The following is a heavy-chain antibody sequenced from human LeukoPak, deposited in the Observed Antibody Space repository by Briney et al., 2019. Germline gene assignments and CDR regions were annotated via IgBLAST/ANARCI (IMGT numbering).Heavy chain of an antibody. CDR1: GASFSDYY. V-gene: IGHV4-34*01. J-gene: IGHJ4*02. CDR3: ARARTYEWNYGFYHFDN. Sequence: SETLSLTCAVSGASFSDYYWGWIRPPPGKGLEWIGDIHHSGITNYNPSLERRVQMAIDTSRTQFSLTLTSVPAADTAVYYCARARTYEWNYGFYHFDNWGQGTLVTVSS. CDR2: IHHSGIT. D-gene: IGHD1-7*01.